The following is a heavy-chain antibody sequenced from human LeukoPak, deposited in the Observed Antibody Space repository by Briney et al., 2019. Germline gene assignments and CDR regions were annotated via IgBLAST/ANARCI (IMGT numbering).Heavy chain of an antibody. CDR3: ARHLYGCSAGSCYHTPVHPFDF. CDR1: GDSISGSY. Sequence: PSETLSLTCTVSGDSISGSYWSWIRQPPGKGLEWIGYIYYIGNTIYNPSLKNRVTISIDTSMKQLSLRLSSVTAADTAIYYCARHLYGCSAGSCYHTPVHPFDFWGQGTLVAVSS. J-gene: IGHJ4*02. CDR2: IYYIGNT. D-gene: IGHD2-15*01. V-gene: IGHV4-59*08.